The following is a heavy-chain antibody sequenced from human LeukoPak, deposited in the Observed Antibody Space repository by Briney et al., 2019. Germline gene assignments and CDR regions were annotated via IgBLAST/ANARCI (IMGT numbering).Heavy chain of an antibody. Sequence: GGSLRLSCAASGFTFSSYAMSWVRQAPGKGLEWVANIKQDGSEKYYVDSVKGRFTISRDNAKNSLYLQMNSLRAEDTAVYYCARDLNGVDYWGQGTLVTVSS. CDR1: GFTFSSYA. CDR2: IKQDGSEK. J-gene: IGHJ4*02. D-gene: IGHD2-8*01. V-gene: IGHV3-7*01. CDR3: ARDLNGVDY.